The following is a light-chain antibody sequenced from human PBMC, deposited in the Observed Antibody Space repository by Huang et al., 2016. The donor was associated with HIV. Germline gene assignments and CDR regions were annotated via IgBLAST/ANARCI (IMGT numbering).Light chain of an antibody. CDR2: DTS. V-gene: IGKV3-11*01. CDR1: QSVSSY. Sequence: ELVLTQSPATLSLSPGQRATLSCRASQSVSSYLAWYKQKPGQAPRLIIYDTSKRATGVPARFSGSGSGTDFTITINRLEPEDFAVYYCQQHSNWPLLGQGTKLEI. J-gene: IGKJ2*01. CDR3: QQHSNWPL.